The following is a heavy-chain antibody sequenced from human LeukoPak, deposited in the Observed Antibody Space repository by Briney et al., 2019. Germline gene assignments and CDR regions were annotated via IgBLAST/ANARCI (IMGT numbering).Heavy chain of an antibody. V-gene: IGHV1-2*02. D-gene: IGHD6-6*01. CDR2: INPNISGT. CDR1: GYTFTGYY. CDR3: ARDRAYSCSSGSTRGNYYYMDV. Sequence: ASVKVSCKASGYTFTGYYMHWVRQAPGQGLEWMGWINPNISGTNYAQKFQGRVTMTRDTSISTAYMELSRLRSDDTAVYYCARDRAYSCSSGSTRGNYYYMDVWGKGTTVTVSS. J-gene: IGHJ6*03.